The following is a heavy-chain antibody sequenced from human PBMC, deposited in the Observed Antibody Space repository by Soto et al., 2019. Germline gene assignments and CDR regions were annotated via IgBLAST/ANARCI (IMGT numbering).Heavy chain of an antibody. CDR1: GGSISSGGYY. V-gene: IGHV4-31*03. Sequence: PSETLSLTCTVSGGSISSGGYYWSWIRQHPGKGLEWIGYIYYSGSTYYNPSLKSRVTISVDTSKNRISLKVSSVTAADTAVYYCTRGSGSYYSLYWGQGTLVTVSS. CDR3: TRGSGSYYSLY. CDR2: IYYSGST. D-gene: IGHD1-26*01. J-gene: IGHJ4*02.